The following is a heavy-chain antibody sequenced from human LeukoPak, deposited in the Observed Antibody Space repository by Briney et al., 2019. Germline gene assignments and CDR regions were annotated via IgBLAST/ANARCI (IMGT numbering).Heavy chain of an antibody. CDR2: ISGSGGST. CDR1: GFMFSSNW. V-gene: IGHV3-23*01. CDR3: AKSPVPYCSGGSCYGMDV. D-gene: IGHD2-15*01. J-gene: IGHJ6*02. Sequence: GGSLRLSCAASGFMFSSNWMSWVRQAPGKGLDWVSVISGSGGSTYYADSVKGRFTISRDNSKNTLYLQMNSLRAEDTAVYYCAKSPVPYCSGGSCYGMDVWGQGTTVTVSS.